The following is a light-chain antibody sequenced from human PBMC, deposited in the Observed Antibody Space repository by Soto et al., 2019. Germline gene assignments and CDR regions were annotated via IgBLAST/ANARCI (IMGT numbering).Light chain of an antibody. CDR3: QQHGNSPIT. CDR2: GTS. V-gene: IGKV3-20*01. J-gene: IGKJ5*01. Sequence: EVVLTQSPGTLSLSRGERATLSCRASERIYSAYLGWYQQKPGQAPRLLIYGTSSRATGIPGRFSGSGSGTDFTLTISRLEPEDFAVYYCQQHGNSPITFGQGTRLEIK. CDR1: ERIYSAY.